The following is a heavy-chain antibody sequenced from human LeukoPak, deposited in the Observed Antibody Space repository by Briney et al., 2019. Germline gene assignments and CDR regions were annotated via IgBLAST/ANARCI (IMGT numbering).Heavy chain of an antibody. CDR3: ARVRIRDGYNIFVGAFDI. CDR1: GYTFTSYD. Sequence: ASVKVSCKASGYTFTSYDINWVRQATGQGLEWMGWMNPNSGNTGYAQKFQGRVIMTSNTSTNTAYMELSSLRSEDTAVYYCARVRIRDGYNIFVGAFDIWGQGTMVTVSS. J-gene: IGHJ3*02. D-gene: IGHD5-24*01. CDR2: MNPNSGNT. V-gene: IGHV1-8*01.